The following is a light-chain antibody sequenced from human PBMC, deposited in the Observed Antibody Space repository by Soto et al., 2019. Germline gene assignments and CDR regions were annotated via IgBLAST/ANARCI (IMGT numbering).Light chain of an antibody. CDR3: SSYTSSSTSVV. CDR2: DVS. CDR1: SSDVGGYNY. Sequence: QSALTQPASVSGSPGQSITISCTGTSSDVGGYNYVSWYQQHPGKAPKLMIYDVSNRPSGVSDRFSGSKSGNTASLTISGLQAEDAADYYCSSYTSSSTSVVFGGGTQLTVL. J-gene: IGLJ2*01. V-gene: IGLV2-14*01.